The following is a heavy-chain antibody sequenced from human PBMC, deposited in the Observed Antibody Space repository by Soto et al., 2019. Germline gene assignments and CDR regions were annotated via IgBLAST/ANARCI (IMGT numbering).Heavy chain of an antibody. CDR3: VREEFEDGRGHFTN. V-gene: IGHV3-30*03. Sequence: QVLLVESGGGVVQPGGSLRLSCAASGFTFSASVMHWVRQAPGKGLEWMAILSYGAKNKYYADSVKGRFTISRDISESTLYLQMDSLRIEDTAVYYCVREEFEDGRGHFTNWGQGTLVSVSS. J-gene: IGHJ4*02. CDR2: LSYGAKNK. CDR1: GFTFSASV. D-gene: IGHD3-3*01.